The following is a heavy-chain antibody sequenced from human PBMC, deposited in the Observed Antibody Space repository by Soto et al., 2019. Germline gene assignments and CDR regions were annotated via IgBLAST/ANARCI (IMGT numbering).Heavy chain of an antibody. CDR2: IYSGGSN. CDR3: AKGRSYYYYYGVDV. Sequence: GGSLRLACDASGFTVRSSYKSLVRQAPGKGLAWVSVIYSGGSNYYADSVKGRFTISRHNSKNTLYLQMNSLRAEDTALYYCAKGRSYYYYYGVDVWGQGTTVTVSS. J-gene: IGHJ6*02. V-gene: IGHV3-53*04. CDR1: GFTVRSSY.